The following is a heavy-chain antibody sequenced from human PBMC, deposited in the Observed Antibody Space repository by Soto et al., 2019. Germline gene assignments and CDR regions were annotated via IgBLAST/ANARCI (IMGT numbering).Heavy chain of an antibody. J-gene: IGHJ4*02. CDR3: ARVNVVVVPATFQYPYSSDY. CDR2: IYNTGST. Sequence: VGSLRLSCAASGFTVSTNYMGWVRQAPGRGLEWISTIYNTGSTYYAGSVKGRFTISRDSSKNTLSLQMHSLRAEDTAVYYCARVNVVVVPATFQYPYSSDYRCTAPLLTVSS. CDR1: GFTVSTNY. D-gene: IGHD2-15*01. V-gene: IGHV3-53*01.